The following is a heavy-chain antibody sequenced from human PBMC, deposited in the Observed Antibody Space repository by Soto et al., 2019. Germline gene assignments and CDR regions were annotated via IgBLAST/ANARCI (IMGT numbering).Heavy chain of an antibody. V-gene: IGHV1-2*04. CDR1: GYTFTGYY. Sequence: GASVKVSCKASGYTFTGYYMHWVRQAPGQGIEWMGWINPNSGGTNYAQKFQGWVTMTRDTSISTAYMELSRLRSDDTAVYYCARGSDYDFWSGYYSPYYYGMDVWGQGTTVTVS. J-gene: IGHJ6*02. D-gene: IGHD3-3*01. CDR2: INPNSGGT. CDR3: ARGSDYDFWSGYYSPYYYGMDV.